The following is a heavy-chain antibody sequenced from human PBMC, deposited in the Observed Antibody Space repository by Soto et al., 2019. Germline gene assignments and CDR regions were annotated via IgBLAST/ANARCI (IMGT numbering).Heavy chain of an antibody. J-gene: IGHJ4*02. V-gene: IGHV4-59*01. CDR1: GGSISSYY. D-gene: IGHD2-21*02. CDR3: ARLAYCGGDCYPHFDY. CDR2: IYYSGST. Sequence: SETLSLTCTVSGGSISSYYWSWIRQPPGKGLEWIGYIYYSGSTNYNPSLKSRVTISVDTSKNQFSLKLSSVTAADTAVYYCARLAYCGGDCYPHFDYWGQGTLVTVSS.